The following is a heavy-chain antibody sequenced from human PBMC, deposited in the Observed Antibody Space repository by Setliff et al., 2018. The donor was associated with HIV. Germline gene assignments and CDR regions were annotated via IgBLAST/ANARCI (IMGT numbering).Heavy chain of an antibody. D-gene: IGHD4-17*01. V-gene: IGHV1-69*13. CDR3: ARVAGTTYYDYYHMDV. CDR1: GYTFNNYY. CDR2: HIPMFGTA. Sequence: SVKVSCKASGYTFNNYYMHWVRQAPGQGLEWMGGHIPMFGTARYAQNFQGRVTITADESTSTAYMELSSLRSEDTAVYYCARVAGTTYYDYYHMDVWGEGSTVTVSS. J-gene: IGHJ6*03.